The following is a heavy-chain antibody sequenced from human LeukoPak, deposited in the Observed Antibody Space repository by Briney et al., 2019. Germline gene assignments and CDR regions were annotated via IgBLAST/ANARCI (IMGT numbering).Heavy chain of an antibody. Sequence: PGGSLRLSCAASGFTFSSYGMSWVRQAPGKGLEWVSSISSSGGSTYYADSVKGRFTISRDNSENTLSLQMNSLRAEDTAVYYCAEITMIRGFDYWGQGTLVTVSS. CDR3: AEITMIRGFDY. V-gene: IGHV3-23*01. J-gene: IGHJ4*02. D-gene: IGHD3-10*01. CDR1: GFTFSSYG. CDR2: ISSSGGST.